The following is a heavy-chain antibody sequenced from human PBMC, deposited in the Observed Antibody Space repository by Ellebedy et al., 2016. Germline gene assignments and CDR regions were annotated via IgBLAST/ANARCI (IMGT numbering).Heavy chain of an antibody. J-gene: IGHJ4*02. CDR3: ARFIQLWAAFDY. D-gene: IGHD5-18*01. V-gene: IGHV1-3*01. Sequence: ASVKVSXXASGYTFTSYAMHWVRQAPGQRLEWMGWINAGNGNTKYSQKFQGRVTITRDTSASTAYMELSSLRSEDTAVYYCARFIQLWAAFDYWGQGTLVTVSS. CDR1: GYTFTSYA. CDR2: INAGNGNT.